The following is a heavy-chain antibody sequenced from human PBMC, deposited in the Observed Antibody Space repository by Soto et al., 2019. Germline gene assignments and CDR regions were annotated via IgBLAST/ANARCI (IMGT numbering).Heavy chain of an antibody. D-gene: IGHD2-8*01. CDR3: ARGYIVLRVYPTEFDS. V-gene: IGHV3-30-3*01. Sequence: PGGSLRLSCAASGFTFSSYAMHWVRQAPGKGLEWVARVSYDGSNKYYADSVKGRFTISRDNSKNTLFLQMSSLRDEDTAVYYCARGYIVLRVYPTEFDSWGQGT. J-gene: IGHJ4*02. CDR1: GFTFSSYA. CDR2: VSYDGSNK.